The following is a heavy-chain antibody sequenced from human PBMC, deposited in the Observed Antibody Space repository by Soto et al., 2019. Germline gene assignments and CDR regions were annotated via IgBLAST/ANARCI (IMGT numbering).Heavy chain of an antibody. CDR2: IYSGGST. Sequence: GGSLRLSCAASGFTVSSNYMSWVHQAPGKGLEWVSVIYSGGSTYYADSVKGRFTISRHNSKNTLYLQMNSLRAEDTAVYYCARDQGGYDWNRGYYYYYMDVWGKGTTVTVSS. D-gene: IGHD5-12*01. CDR3: ARDQGGYDWNRGYYYYYMDV. CDR1: GFTVSSNY. V-gene: IGHV3-53*04. J-gene: IGHJ6*03.